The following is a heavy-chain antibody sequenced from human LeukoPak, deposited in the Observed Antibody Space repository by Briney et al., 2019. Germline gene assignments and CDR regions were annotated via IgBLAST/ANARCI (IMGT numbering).Heavy chain of an antibody. Sequence: SETLSLTCTVSGVSISSYYWTWIRQAPGKGLEWIGYVYCSVSSNYNPSLKSRVPISQDTSKNQVSLKLSSVTAADTAVYYCARQESGPYHYMDVWGKGTTVTVSS. D-gene: IGHD3-3*01. CDR2: VYCSVSS. V-gene: IGHV4-59*08. CDR3: ARQESGPYHYMDV. J-gene: IGHJ6*03. CDR1: GVSISSYY.